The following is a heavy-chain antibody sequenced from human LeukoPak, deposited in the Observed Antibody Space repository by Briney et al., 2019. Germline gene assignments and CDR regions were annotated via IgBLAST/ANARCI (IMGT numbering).Heavy chain of an antibody. V-gene: IGHV4-61*01. J-gene: IGHJ4*02. CDR1: GGSVSSASYY. D-gene: IGHD2-2*01. CDR3: ARAILQGAYQFRN. CDR2: IYYSGNT. Sequence: SETLSLTCTVSGGSVSSASYYWSWIRQPPGKGLEWIGFIYYSGNTNYNPSLKSRVTISVDTSKNQFSLRLRSVTAADTAMYFCARAILQGAYQFRNWGQGTLVTVSS.